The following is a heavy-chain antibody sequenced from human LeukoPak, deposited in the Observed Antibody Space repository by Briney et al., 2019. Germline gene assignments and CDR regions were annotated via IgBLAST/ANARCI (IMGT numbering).Heavy chain of an antibody. D-gene: IGHD1-26*01. J-gene: IGHJ4*02. CDR3: ARRGQSIVGATRSGFLDY. CDR1: GYTFTSSY. V-gene: IGHV1-46*01. CDR2: INPSGGST. Sequence: ASVKVSCKASGYTFTSSYMHWVRQAPGQGLEWMGIINPSGGSTSYAQKFQGRVTMTRDMSTSTVYMELSSLRSEDTAVYYCARRGQSIVGATRSGFLDYWGQGTLVTVSS.